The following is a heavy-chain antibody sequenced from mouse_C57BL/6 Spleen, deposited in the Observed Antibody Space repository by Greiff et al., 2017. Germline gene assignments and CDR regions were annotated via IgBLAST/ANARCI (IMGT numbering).Heavy chain of an antibody. J-gene: IGHJ3*01. CDR1: GFNIKDYY. V-gene: IGHV14-1*01. CDR2: IDPEDGDT. Sequence: EVQLQQSGAELVRPGASVKLSCTASGFNIKDYYMHWVKQRPEQGLEWIGRIDPEDGDTEYAPKFQGKATMTADTSSNTAYLQLSSLTAEDTAVYYCTSYYYGSSDWFAYWGQGTLVTVSA. CDR3: TSYYYGSSDWFAY. D-gene: IGHD1-1*01.